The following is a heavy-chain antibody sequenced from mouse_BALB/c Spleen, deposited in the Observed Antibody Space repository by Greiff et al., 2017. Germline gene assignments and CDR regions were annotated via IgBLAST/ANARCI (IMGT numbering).Heavy chain of an antibody. CDR1: GYTFTDYY. Sequence: LMESGPELVKPGASVKISCKASGYTFTDYYINWVKQKPGQGLEWIGWIYPGSGNTKYNEKFKGKATLTVDTSSSTAYMQLSSLTSEDTAVYFCARSGYGYAYYYARDYWGQGTSVTVSS. J-gene: IGHJ4*01. V-gene: IGHV1-84*02. D-gene: IGHD2-2*01. CDR3: ARSGYGYAYYYARDY. CDR2: IYPGSGNT.